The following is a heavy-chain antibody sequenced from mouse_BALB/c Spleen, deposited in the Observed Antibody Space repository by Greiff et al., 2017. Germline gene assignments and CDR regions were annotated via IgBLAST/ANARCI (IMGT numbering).Heavy chain of an antibody. CDR2: ISYSGST. D-gene: IGHD2-10*02. CDR1: GYSITSDYA. J-gene: IGHJ2*01. Sequence: EVHLVESGPGLVKPSQSLSLTCTVTGYSITSDYAWNWIRQFPGNKLEWMGYISYSGSTSYNPSLKSRISITRDTSKNQFFLQLNSVTTEDTATYYCARRGYGNYLGYWGQGTTLTVSS. CDR3: ARRGYGNYLGY. V-gene: IGHV3-2*02.